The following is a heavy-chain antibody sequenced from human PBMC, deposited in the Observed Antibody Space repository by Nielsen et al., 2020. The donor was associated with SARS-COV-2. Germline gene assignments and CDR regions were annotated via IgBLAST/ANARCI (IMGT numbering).Heavy chain of an antibody. CDR3: ARALGYCSSTSCYGLKFDP. CDR1: GFTFSGYA. D-gene: IGHD2-2*01. Sequence: LKISCAASGFTFSGYAMHWVRQAPGKGLEWVAVIWYDGSNKYYADSVKGRFTISRDNSKNTLYLQMNSLRAEDTAVYYCARALGYCSSTSCYGLKFDPWGQGTLVTVSS. CDR2: IWYDGSNK. V-gene: IGHV3-33*08. J-gene: IGHJ5*02.